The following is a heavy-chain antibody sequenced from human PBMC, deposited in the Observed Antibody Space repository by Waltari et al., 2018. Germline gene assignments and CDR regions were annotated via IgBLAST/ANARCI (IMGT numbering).Heavy chain of an antibody. CDR3: ARQTPAYYDFWSGYYTGYYYYMDV. CDR1: GGSISSYY. Sequence: QVQLQESGPGLVKPSETLSLTCTVSGGSISSYYWSWIRQPPGKGLEWIGYIYYSGSTNYNPSLKSRVTISVDTSKNQFSLKLSSVTAADTAVYYCARQTPAYYDFWSGYYTGYYYYMDVWGKGTTVTVSS. J-gene: IGHJ6*03. D-gene: IGHD3-3*01. V-gene: IGHV4-59*01. CDR2: IYYSGST.